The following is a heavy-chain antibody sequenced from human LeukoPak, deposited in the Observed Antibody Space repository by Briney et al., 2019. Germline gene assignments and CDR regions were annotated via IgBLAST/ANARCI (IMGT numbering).Heavy chain of an antibody. CDR2: MYPGDSET. D-gene: IGHD6-13*01. CDR1: GCSFTSYW. J-gene: IGHJ6*03. V-gene: IGHV5-51*01. CDR3: ARISTAMVLYSSSWPGYMDV. Sequence: GGALEISFKGSGCSFTSYWIGWVREMPGKGVEWRGIMYPGDSETRYSPSFQGQVTISADKSISTAYLQWSSLKASDTAMYYCARISTAMVLYSSSWPGYMDVWGKGTTVTVSS.